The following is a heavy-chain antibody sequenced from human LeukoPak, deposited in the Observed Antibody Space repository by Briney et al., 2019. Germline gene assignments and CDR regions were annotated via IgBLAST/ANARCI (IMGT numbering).Heavy chain of an antibody. CDR1: GGSISSYY. D-gene: IGHD6-13*01. V-gene: IGHV4-59*01. Sequence: SETLSLTCTVSGGSISSYYWSWIRQPPGKGLEWIGYIYYSGSTNYNPSLKSRVTISVDTSKNQFPLKLSSVTAADTAVYYCARTARIAAAGKRYAFDIWGQGTMVTVSS. CDR3: ARTARIAAAGKRYAFDI. CDR2: IYYSGST. J-gene: IGHJ3*02.